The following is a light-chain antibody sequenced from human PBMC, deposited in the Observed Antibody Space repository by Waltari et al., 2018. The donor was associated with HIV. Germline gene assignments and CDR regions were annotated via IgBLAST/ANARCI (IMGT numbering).Light chain of an antibody. J-gene: IGKJ4*01. V-gene: IGKV3-20*01. CDR1: QSVSSNY. CDR3: QQYGSSSDT. Sequence: EIVLTQSPGTLSLSPGERATLSCRASQSVSSNYLAWYQQKPGQAPRILIYGASNRATGISDRFSGSGSGTDFTLTISRLEPEDFAVYYCQQYGSSSDTFGGGTKVEIK. CDR2: GAS.